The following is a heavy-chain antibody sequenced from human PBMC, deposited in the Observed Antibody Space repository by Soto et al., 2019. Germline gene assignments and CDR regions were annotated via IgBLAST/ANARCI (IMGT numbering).Heavy chain of an antibody. V-gene: IGHV3-30*18. Sequence: QVQLVESGGGVVQPGRSLRLSCAASGFTFSSYGMHWVRQASGKGLEWVAVISYDGSDKYYADSVKGRFTISRDNSKNTLYLQMNSLRAEDTAVYYCAKDLLKYSSGWYYFDYWGQGTLVTVSS. J-gene: IGHJ4*02. CDR1: GFTFSSYG. D-gene: IGHD6-13*01. CDR3: AKDLLKYSSGWYYFDY. CDR2: ISYDGSDK.